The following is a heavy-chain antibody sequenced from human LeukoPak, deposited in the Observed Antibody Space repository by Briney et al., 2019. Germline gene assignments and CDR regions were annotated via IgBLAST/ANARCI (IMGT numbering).Heavy chain of an antibody. V-gene: IGHV4-4*07. CDR1: GGSIRSYY. D-gene: IGHD3-10*01. Sequence: SETLSLTCTVSGGSIRSYYWNWIRQPAGKGLERIGRMHTSGSTNYNPSLKSRLTMSVDTSKNQFSLKMRSVTAADTAVYYCARDSGSGYYEAWGQGTLVTVSS. CDR2: MHTSGST. CDR3: ARDSGSGYYEA. J-gene: IGHJ5*02.